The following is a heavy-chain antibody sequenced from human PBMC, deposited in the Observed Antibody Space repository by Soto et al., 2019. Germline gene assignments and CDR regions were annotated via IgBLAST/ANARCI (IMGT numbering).Heavy chain of an antibody. CDR1: GFTFSTYN. V-gene: IGHV3-21*01. Sequence: EVQLVESGGGLVKPGGSLRLSCAASGFTFSTYNMYWVRQAPGKGLEWVSSIGISSIHIYYADSVKGRFTISRDNPKNSLYLQMNSLRADDTAVYYCAGLHWGTVTAFDYWGQGTPVTVSS. CDR3: AGLHWGTVTAFDY. D-gene: IGHD2-21*02. J-gene: IGHJ4*02. CDR2: IGISSIHI.